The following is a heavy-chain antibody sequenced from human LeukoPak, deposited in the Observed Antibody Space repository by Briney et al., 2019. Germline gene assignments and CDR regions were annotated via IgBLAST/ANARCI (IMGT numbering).Heavy chain of an antibody. D-gene: IGHD3-10*01. CDR3: ARHRINTMVRGVSNWFDP. Sequence: PETLSLTCTVSGGSISSYYWSWIRQPAGKGLEWIGRIYTSGSTNYNPSLKSRVTISVDTSKNQFSLKLSSVTAADTAVYYCARHRINTMVRGVSNWFDPWGQGTLVTVSS. J-gene: IGHJ5*02. V-gene: IGHV4-4*07. CDR1: GGSISSYY. CDR2: IYTSGST.